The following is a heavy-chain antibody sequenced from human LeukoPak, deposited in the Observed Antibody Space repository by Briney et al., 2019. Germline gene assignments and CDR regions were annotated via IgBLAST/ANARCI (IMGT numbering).Heavy chain of an antibody. CDR1: GGSISSYY. V-gene: IGHV4-59*01. Sequence: PSETLSLTCTVSGGSISSYYWSWIRQPPGKGLEWIGYIYYSGSTNYNPSLKSRVTISVDTPKNQFSLKLSSVTAADTAVYYCARDRGEEYCSGGSCYSSLGWFDPWGQGTLVTVSS. J-gene: IGHJ5*02. D-gene: IGHD2-15*01. CDR3: ARDRGEEYCSGGSCYSSLGWFDP. CDR2: IYYSGST.